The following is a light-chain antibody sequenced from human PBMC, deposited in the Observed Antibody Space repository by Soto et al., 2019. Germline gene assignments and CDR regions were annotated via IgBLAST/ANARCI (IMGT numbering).Light chain of an antibody. CDR3: QQYNKWPRT. CDR1: QSVAGN. V-gene: IGKV3-15*01. CDR2: SAS. J-gene: IGKJ4*01. Sequence: EIVMTQSPATLSVSPGERATLSCRASQSVAGNLAWYQQNPGQAPRLLIYSASTRATGIPTRFSGGGSGTEFTLTISSLQSEDFVIYYCQQYNKWPRTFGGGTKVEIK.